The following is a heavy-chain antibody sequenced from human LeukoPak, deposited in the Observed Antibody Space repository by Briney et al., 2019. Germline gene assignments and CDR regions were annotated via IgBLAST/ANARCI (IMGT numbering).Heavy chain of an antibody. V-gene: IGHV4-4*07. CDR1: GGSISSYY. CDR3: ARGYCSGGTCYSDRGAFDI. Sequence: SETLSLTCTVSGGSISSYYWSWIRQPAGKGLEWIGRIHTSGSTNYSPSLKSRVTMSVDTSKNQFSLKLSSVTAADTAVYFCARGYCSGGTCYSDRGAFDIWGQGTIVTVSS. CDR2: IHTSGST. J-gene: IGHJ3*02. D-gene: IGHD2-15*01.